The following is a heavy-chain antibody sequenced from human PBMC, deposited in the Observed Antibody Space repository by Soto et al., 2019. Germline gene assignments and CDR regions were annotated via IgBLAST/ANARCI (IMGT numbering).Heavy chain of an antibody. V-gene: IGHV5-51*01. CDR2: IYPGDSDT. J-gene: IGHJ4*02. CDR3: ARPSQHDFWSGPVDY. D-gene: IGHD3-3*01. Sequence: GESLKISCKGSGYSFTSYWIGWVRQMPGKGLEWMGIIYPGDSDTRYSPSFQGQVTISADKSISTAYLQWSSLKASDTAMYYCARPSQHDFWSGPVDYWGQGTLVTVSS. CDR1: GYSFTSYW.